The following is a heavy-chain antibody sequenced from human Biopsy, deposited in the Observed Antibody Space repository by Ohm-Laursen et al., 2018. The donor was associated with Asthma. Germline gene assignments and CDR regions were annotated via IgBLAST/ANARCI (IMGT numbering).Heavy chain of an antibody. CDR1: GASISSGGYY. CDR3: ARGRGYCRDGNCYNYYFEN. Sequence: SDTLSLTCTVSGASISSGGYYWSWIRHHPGSGLEWIGYIDYSGTTYYNPSLKSRVSLSPDTSKNQFSLRLGSLTAADTAVYYCARGRGYCRDGNCYNYYFENWGQGTLVTVSS. J-gene: IGHJ4*02. V-gene: IGHV4-31*03. CDR2: IDYSGTT. D-gene: IGHD2-15*01.